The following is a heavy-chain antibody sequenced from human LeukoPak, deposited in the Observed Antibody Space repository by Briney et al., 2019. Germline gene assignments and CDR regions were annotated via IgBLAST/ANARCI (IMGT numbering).Heavy chain of an antibody. CDR2: ISWNSGSI. V-gene: IGHV3-9*01. J-gene: IGHJ4*02. CDR3: ATDIYGSGSYYLFDY. Sequence: GGSLRLSCAASGFTFSNYDMRWGRQATGKGLEWVLGISWNSGSIGYADSVKGRFTITRDNTKNSLYLQMHSLRAEDTALYYCATDIYGSGSYYLFDYWGQGTLVTASS. CDR1: GFTFSNYD. D-gene: IGHD3-10*01.